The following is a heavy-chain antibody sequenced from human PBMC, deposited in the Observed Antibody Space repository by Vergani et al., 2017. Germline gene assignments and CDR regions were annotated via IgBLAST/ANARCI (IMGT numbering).Heavy chain of an antibody. CDR3: ARALGRKLLWFGELQHGLDV. CDR1: GYTFINYY. J-gene: IGHJ6*02. Sequence: QVQLVQSGAEVKKPGASVNVSCKTSGYTFINYYIHWVRQAPGQGLEWMGIINPTGGSTNYAQKFQGRVTMTRDTSTSTVYMDLSSLTSEDTAVYYCARALGRKLLWFGELQHGLDVWGQGTTVTVSS. CDR2: INPTGGST. D-gene: IGHD3-10*01. V-gene: IGHV1-46*03.